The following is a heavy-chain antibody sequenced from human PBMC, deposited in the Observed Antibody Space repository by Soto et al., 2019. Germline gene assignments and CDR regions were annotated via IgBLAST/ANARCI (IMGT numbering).Heavy chain of an antibody. Sequence: EVQLLESGGGLVQPGGSLRLSCAASGFTFSSYAMSWVRQAPGKGLEWVSAISGSGGSTYYADSVKGRFTIARDNSKNTLYLQMNSLRAEDTAVYYCATANHGDYVGCYWGQGTLVTVSS. V-gene: IGHV3-23*01. CDR2: ISGSGGST. CDR1: GFTFSSYA. CDR3: ATANHGDYVGCY. D-gene: IGHD4-17*01. J-gene: IGHJ4*02.